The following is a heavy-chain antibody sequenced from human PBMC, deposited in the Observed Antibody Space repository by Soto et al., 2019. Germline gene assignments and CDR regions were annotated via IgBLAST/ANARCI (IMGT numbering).Heavy chain of an antibody. J-gene: IGHJ5*02. Sequence: SETLSLTCTVSGGSVSSGSYYWSWIRQPPGKGLEWIGYIYYSGSTNYNPSLKSRVTISVDTSKNQFSLKLSSVTAADTAVYYCARNNYYYDSSGYPIGIWFDPWGQGTLVTVSS. CDR1: GGSVSSGSYY. CDR3: ARNNYYYDSSGYPIGIWFDP. V-gene: IGHV4-61*01. CDR2: IYYSGST. D-gene: IGHD3-22*01.